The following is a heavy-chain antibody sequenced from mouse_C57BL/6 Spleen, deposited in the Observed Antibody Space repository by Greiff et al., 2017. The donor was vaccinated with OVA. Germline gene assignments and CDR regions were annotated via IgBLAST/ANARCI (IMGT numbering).Heavy chain of an antibody. V-gene: IGHV14-3*01. CDR2: IDPAHGNT. D-gene: IGHD1-1*01. Sequence: EVQLQQSVAELVRPGASVKLSCTASGFNIKNTYMHWVKQRPEQGLEWIGRIDPAHGNTKYAPKFQGKATITADTSSNKAYQQLSSLTSEDTAIYYCARSDTTVVEGVHFGYWGQGTTLTVSS. CDR1: GFNIKNTY. J-gene: IGHJ2*01. CDR3: ARSDTTVVEGVHFGY.